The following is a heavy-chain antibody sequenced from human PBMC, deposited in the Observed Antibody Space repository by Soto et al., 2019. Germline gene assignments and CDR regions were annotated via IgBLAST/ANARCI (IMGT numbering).Heavy chain of an antibody. D-gene: IGHD4-17*01. V-gene: IGHV4-39*01. CDR1: GGSISSSSYY. Sequence: QLQLQESGPGLVKPSETLSLTCTVSGGSISSSSYYWGWIRQPPGKGLEWIGSIYYSGCTSYNPSLKSRVTMSVDTSKNQFALKLSSVTAADTAVYYCASLSRFLVVSDYAGDYWGQGTLVTVSS. CDR3: ASLSRFLVVSDYAGDY. CDR2: IYYSGCT. J-gene: IGHJ4*02.